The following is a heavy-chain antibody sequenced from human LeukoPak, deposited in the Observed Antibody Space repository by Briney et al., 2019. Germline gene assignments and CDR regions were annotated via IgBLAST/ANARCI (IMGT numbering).Heavy chain of an antibody. Sequence: GGSLRLSCAASGFTFSNAWMSWVRQAPGKGLEWVGRIKSKTDGGTTDYAAPVKGRFTISRDDSKNTLYLQMNSLKTEDTAVYYCTTDILGYCTNGVCYYPDYWGQGTLVTVSS. CDR1: GFTFSNAW. V-gene: IGHV3-15*01. D-gene: IGHD2-8*01. CDR3: TTDILGYCTNGVCYYPDY. J-gene: IGHJ4*02. CDR2: IKSKTDGGTT.